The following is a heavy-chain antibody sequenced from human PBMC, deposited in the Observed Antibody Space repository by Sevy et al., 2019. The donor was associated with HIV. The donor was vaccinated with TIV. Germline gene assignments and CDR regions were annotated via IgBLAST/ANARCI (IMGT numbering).Heavy chain of an antibody. J-gene: IGHJ4*02. CDR2: IKSKTDGGTT. Sequence: GGSLRLSCAAFGFTFTNAWMSWVRQAPGKGLEWVARIKSKTDGGTTDYAAPVKGRFTISRDDSKNTLYLHMNSLKTEDTAVYYCTLEGLYCSGGSCYSEGFDSWGQGTLVTVFS. CDR1: GFTFTNAW. CDR3: TLEGLYCSGGSCYSEGFDS. V-gene: IGHV3-15*01. D-gene: IGHD2-15*01.